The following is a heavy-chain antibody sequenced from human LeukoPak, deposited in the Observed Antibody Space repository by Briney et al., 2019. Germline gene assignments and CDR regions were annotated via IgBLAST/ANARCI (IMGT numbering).Heavy chain of an antibody. J-gene: IGHJ4*02. D-gene: IGHD3-22*01. CDR3: ARAQDTATALGYLDY. Sequence: PSETLSHTCAVYGGSFSGYYWSWIRQPPGKGLEWIGEINHSGSTNYNPSLKSRVTISVDTSKNQFSLKLSSVTAADTAVYYCARAQDTATALGYLDYWGQGTLVTVSS. CDR1: GGSFSGYY. V-gene: IGHV4-34*01. CDR2: INHSGST.